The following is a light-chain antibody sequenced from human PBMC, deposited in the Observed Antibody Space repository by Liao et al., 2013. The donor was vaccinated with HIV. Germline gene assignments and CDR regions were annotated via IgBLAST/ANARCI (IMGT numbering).Light chain of an antibody. CDR2: EDT. CDR1: ALPKQY. Sequence: SYELTQPPSVSVSPGQTARITCSGDALPKQYAYWYQQKPGQSPVLVMYEDTKRPSGTPERFSGSNSGNTATLTISGTQTMDEADYYCQSWDSATVVFGGGTEADRP. V-gene: IGLV3-1*01. J-gene: IGLJ2*01. CDR3: QSWDSATVV.